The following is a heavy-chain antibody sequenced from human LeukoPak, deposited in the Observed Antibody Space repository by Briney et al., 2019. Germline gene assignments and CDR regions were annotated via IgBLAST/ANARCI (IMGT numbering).Heavy chain of an antibody. CDR2: IRYDGSNK. CDR3: AKVGSHWLWYFDY. J-gene: IGHJ4*02. CDR1: GFTFSRFW. Sequence: PGGSLRLSCAASGFTFSRFWMNWVRQAPGKGLEWVAFIRYDGSNKYYADSVKGRFTISRDKSKNTLYLQMNSLRAEDTAVYYCAKVGSHWLWYFDYWGQGTLVTVSS. V-gene: IGHV3-30*02. D-gene: IGHD3-10*01.